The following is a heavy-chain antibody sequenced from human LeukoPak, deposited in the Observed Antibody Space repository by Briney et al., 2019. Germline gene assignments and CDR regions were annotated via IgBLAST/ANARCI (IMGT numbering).Heavy chain of an antibody. CDR3: ARGGSGWYYYYYMDV. J-gene: IGHJ6*03. CDR2: MNPNSGNT. D-gene: IGHD6-19*01. Sequence: ASVKVSCKASGYTFTSYDINWVRQATGQGLEWMGWMNPNSGNTGYAQKFQGRVTITRNTSVSTAYMELSSLRSEDTAVYYCARGGSGWYYYYYMDVWGKGTTVTVSS. CDR1: GYTFTSYD. V-gene: IGHV1-8*03.